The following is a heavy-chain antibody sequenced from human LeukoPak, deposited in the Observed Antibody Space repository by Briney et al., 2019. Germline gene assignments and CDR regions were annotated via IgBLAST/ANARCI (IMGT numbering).Heavy chain of an antibody. D-gene: IGHD3-16*02. J-gene: IGHJ4*02. V-gene: IGHV1-8*03. Sequence: ASVNVSCKASGYTFTSYDINWARQATGQGLEWMGWMNPYNGETGYAQKFQGRVTITRDTSTNTAYMELNSLTSEDTAVFYCARGQWGSYGSWYYDYWGQGTLVTVSS. CDR1: GYTFTSYD. CDR2: MNPYNGET. CDR3: ARGQWGSYGSWYYDY.